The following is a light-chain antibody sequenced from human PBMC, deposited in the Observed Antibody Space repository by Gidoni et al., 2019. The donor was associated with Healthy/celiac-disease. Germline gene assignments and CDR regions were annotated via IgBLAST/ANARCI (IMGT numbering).Light chain of an antibody. CDR1: SSDVGSYNL. Sequence: QSALTQPAPVPGSPGQSITISCTGTSSDVGSYNLVSWYQQHPGKAPKLMIYEVSKRPSGVSNRFSGSKSGNTASLTISGLQAEDEADYYCCSYAGSSTVFGGGTKLTVL. CDR3: CSYAGSSTV. V-gene: IGLV2-23*02. J-gene: IGLJ3*02. CDR2: EVS.